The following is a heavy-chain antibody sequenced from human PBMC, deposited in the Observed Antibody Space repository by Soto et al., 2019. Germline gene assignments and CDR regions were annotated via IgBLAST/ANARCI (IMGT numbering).Heavy chain of an antibody. J-gene: IGHJ4*02. V-gene: IGHV1-18*01. Sequence: ASVTLSCKASLYTFTSYALSCVRLAPGQGLEWMGWISAYNGNTNYAQKLQGRVTMSTVTSTSAAYMELRSLRSDDTAVYYCARDESAYCGGDCYAYIDYWGQGTLVTVSS. CDR1: LYTFTSYA. CDR3: ARDESAYCGGDCYAYIDY. D-gene: IGHD2-21*01. CDR2: ISAYNGNT.